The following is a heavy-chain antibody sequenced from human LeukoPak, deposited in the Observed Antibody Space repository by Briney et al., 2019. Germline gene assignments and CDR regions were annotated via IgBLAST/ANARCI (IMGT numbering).Heavy chain of an antibody. Sequence: SETLSLTCTVSGGSISSYYWSWIRQPPGKELEWIGYIYTSGSTNYNPSLKSRVTISVDTSKNQFSLKLSSVTAADTAVYYCARQRYGESYYYYYMDVWGKGTTVTVSS. CDR1: GGSISSYY. V-gene: IGHV4-4*09. D-gene: IGHD5-24*01. CDR3: ARQRYGESYYYYYMDV. CDR2: IYTSGST. J-gene: IGHJ6*03.